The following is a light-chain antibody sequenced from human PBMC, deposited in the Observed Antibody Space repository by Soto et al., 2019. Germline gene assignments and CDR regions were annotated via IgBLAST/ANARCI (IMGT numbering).Light chain of an antibody. CDR3: QQSDSLPLP. V-gene: IGKV1-33*01. J-gene: IGKJ5*01. CDR2: DAS. CDR1: QDISNY. Sequence: DIQMTQSPSSLSASVGDRVTITCRAIQDISNYLNWYQQRPGTAPKLLIYDASNLERGVPSRFSGTRSGTHFPFDITSLNPEDVATYYCQQSDSLPLPFGQGTRLEI.